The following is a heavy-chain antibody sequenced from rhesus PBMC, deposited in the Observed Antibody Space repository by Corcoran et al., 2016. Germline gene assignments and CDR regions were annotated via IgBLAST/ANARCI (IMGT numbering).Heavy chain of an antibody. CDR3: ARGPNEEYYFDY. Sequence: EVQLVESGGGLAKPGGSLRLSCAASGFTFSDYYMSWVRQAPGKGQEWVGFIINKSIGGTAEYSASVKGIFTISRDDSKSISSLQMNSLKTEDTTVYYCARGPNEEYYFDYWGQGVLVTVSS. V-gene: IGHV3S22*01. CDR2: IINKSIGGTA. CDR1: GFTFSDYY. J-gene: IGHJ4*01. D-gene: IGHD1-32*01.